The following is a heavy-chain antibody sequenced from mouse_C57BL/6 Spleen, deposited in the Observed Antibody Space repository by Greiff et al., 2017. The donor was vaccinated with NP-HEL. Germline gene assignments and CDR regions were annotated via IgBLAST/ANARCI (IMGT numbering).Heavy chain of an antibody. Sequence: VQLKESGPELVKPGASVKMSCKASGYTFTDYNMHWVKQSHGKSLEWIGYINPNNGGTSYNQKFKGKATLTVNKSSSTAYMELRSLTSEDSAVYYCARRRNYYGSSWYFDVWGTGTTVTVSS. D-gene: IGHD1-1*01. J-gene: IGHJ1*03. V-gene: IGHV1-22*01. CDR3: ARRRNYYGSSWYFDV. CDR2: INPNNGGT. CDR1: GYTFTDYN.